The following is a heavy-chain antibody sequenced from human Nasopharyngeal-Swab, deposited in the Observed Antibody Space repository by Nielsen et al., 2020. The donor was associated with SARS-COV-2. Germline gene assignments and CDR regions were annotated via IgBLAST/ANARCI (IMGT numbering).Heavy chain of an antibody. CDR3: ARSYYGSGRFDY. CDR2: IIPIFGTA. CDR1: GGTFSSYA. V-gene: IGHV1-69*06. Sequence: SVKVSCKASGGTFSSYAISWVRQAPGQGLEWMGGIIPIFGTANYAQKFQGRVTITVDKSTSTAYMELSSLRSEDTAMYYCARSYYGSGRFDYWGQGTLVTVSS. D-gene: IGHD3-10*01. J-gene: IGHJ4*02.